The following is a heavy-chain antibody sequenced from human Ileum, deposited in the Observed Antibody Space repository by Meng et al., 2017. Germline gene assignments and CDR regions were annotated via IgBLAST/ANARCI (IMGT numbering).Heavy chain of an antibody. CDR1: GGSVSSASYY. CDR2: IHYSGSR. V-gene: IGHV4-61*01. Sequence: GPLQESGPGRVRPSETPSLTCNVSGGSVSSASYYWSWIRQPPGKGLEWIGLIHYSGSRNYNPSLKSRVTMSVDTSKNQVSLRLTSVTAADTAVYYCARFYGSGTFEVHDYWGQGTLVTVSS. J-gene: IGHJ4*02. CDR3: ARFYGSGTFEVHDY. D-gene: IGHD3-10*01.